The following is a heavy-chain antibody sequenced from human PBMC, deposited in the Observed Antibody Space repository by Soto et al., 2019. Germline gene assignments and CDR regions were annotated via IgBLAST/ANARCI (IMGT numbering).Heavy chain of an antibody. V-gene: IGHV3-53*02. CDR3: ARDRPGDEGDSFDI. D-gene: IGHD3-10*01. CDR1: GLTVSSNY. Sequence: EVQLVETGGGLIQPGGSLRLSCVASGLTVSSNYMNWVRQAPGKGLEWVSVLYSGCSTHYTGSVKGRFIISTANPKNTPYLHMTGLRAVDTAVYYCARDRPGDEGDSFDIWGHGTMVTVSS. CDR2: LYSGCST. J-gene: IGHJ3*02.